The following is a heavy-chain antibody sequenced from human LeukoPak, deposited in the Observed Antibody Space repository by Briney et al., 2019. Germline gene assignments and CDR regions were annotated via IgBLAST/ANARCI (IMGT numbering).Heavy chain of an antibody. CDR1: GYTLTELS. V-gene: IGHV1-24*01. J-gene: IGHJ4*02. CDR3: ATGLFGSSSS. CDR2: FDPEDGET. Sequence: RASVKVSCKVSGYTLTELSMHWVRQAPGKGLEWMGGFDPEDGETIYAQKFQGRVTMTEDTSTDTAYMELSSLRSKDTAVYYCATGLFGSSSSWGQGTLVTVSS. D-gene: IGHD6-6*01.